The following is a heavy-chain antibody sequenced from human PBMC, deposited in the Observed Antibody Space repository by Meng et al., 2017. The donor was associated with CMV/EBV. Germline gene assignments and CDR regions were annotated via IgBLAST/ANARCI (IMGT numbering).Heavy chain of an antibody. CDR2: ISSSSSYI. D-gene: IGHD2-2*01. J-gene: IGHJ4*02. Sequence: ETLSLTCAASGFTFSSYSMNWVRQAPGKGLEWVSSISSSSSYIYYADSVKGRFTISRDNAKNSLYLQMNSLRAEDTAVYYCARAGGCSSTSCPPAFVNWGQGTLVTVSS. CDR3: ARAGGCSSTSCPPAFVN. CDR1: GFTFSSYS. V-gene: IGHV3-21*01.